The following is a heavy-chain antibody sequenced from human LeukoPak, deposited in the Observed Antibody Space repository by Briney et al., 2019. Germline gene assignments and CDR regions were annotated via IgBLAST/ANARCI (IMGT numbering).Heavy chain of an antibody. V-gene: IGHV4-59*01. D-gene: IGHD5-18*01. Sequence: RASETLSLTCTVSGGSISSYYWSWIRQPPGKGLEWIGYIYYSGSTNYNPSLKSRVTISVDTSKNQFSLKLSSVTAADTAVYYCARVTTHPPHRIQLWGRAYAFDIWGQGTMVTVSS. J-gene: IGHJ3*02. CDR1: GGSISSYY. CDR3: ARVTTHPPHRIQLWGRAYAFDI. CDR2: IYYSGST.